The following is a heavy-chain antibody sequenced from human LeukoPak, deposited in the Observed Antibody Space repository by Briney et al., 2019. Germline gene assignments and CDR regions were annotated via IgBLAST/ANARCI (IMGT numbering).Heavy chain of an antibody. V-gene: IGHV3-23*01. CDR3: AKGSYYDSSGSFYFDY. CDR2: ISGSGDNT. J-gene: IGHJ4*02. D-gene: IGHD3-22*01. Sequence: GGSLRLSCVASGFTFDDYAMHWVRQAPGKGLEWVSGISGSGDNTYYADSVKGRFTISRDNSKNTLYVQVNSLGTEDTAAYYCAKGSYYDSSGSFYFDYWGQGTLVTVSS. CDR1: GFTFDDYA.